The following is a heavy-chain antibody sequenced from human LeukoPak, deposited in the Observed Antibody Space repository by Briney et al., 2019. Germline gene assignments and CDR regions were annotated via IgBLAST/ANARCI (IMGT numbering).Heavy chain of an antibody. V-gene: IGHV4-39*07. CDR3: AREHSGSYGFVY. D-gene: IGHD5-18*01. J-gene: IGHJ4*02. Sequence: SETLSLTCTVSGGSISSSSYYWGWIRQPPGKGLEWIGSIYYSGSTYYNPSLKSRVTISVDTSKNQFSLKLSSVTAADTAVYYCAREHSGSYGFVYWGQGTLVTVSS. CDR2: IYYSGST. CDR1: GGSISSSSYY.